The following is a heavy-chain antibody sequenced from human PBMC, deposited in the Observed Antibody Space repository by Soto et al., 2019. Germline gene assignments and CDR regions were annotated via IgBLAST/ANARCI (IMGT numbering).Heavy chain of an antibody. CDR1: GITFSNYA. J-gene: IGHJ4*02. V-gene: IGHV3-23*01. Sequence: EVQLLESGGGLVQPGGSLRISCAASGITFSNYAMSWVRQAPGKGLEWVSSIISGSGGNAHYADSVKGRFTISRDNSKNTLYLQMTSLRVEDTAVYFFAKGSMEYIFGSYNDFWGQGTLVTVSS. CDR2: ISGSGGNA. D-gene: IGHD5-18*01. CDR3: AKGSMEYIFGSYNDF.